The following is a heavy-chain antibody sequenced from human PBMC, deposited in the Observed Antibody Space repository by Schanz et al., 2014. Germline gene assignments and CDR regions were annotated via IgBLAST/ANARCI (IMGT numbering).Heavy chain of an antibody. Sequence: VQLVESGGGVVQPGRSLRLSCAASGFIFSNYGMHWVRQAPGGGLEWVAGISNGGSDEYYADSVKGRFTISRDNSKNTLFLQMNSLRAEDTAVYYCARDHTTESYYSAGPPIDYWGQGTLLTVSS. CDR1: GFIFSNYG. CDR3: ARDHTTESYYSAGPPIDY. CDR2: ISNGGSDE. J-gene: IGHJ4*02. D-gene: IGHD1-26*01. V-gene: IGHV3-30*03.